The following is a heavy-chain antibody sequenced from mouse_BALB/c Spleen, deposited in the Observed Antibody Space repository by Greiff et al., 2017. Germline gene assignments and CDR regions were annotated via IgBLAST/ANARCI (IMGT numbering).Heavy chain of an antibody. Sequence: VQLKQSGPELVKPGASVKIPCKASGYTFTDYNMDWVKQSHGKSLEWIGDINPNNGGTIYNQKFKGKATLTVDKSSSTAYMELRSLTSEDTAVYYCARSISLFAYWGQGTLVTVSA. J-gene: IGHJ3*01. CDR3: ARSISLFAY. V-gene: IGHV1-18*01. CDR2: INPNNGGT. CDR1: GYTFTDYN.